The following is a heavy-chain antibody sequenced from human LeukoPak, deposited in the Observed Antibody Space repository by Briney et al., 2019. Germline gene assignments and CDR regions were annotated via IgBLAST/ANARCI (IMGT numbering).Heavy chain of an antibody. CDR2: ISSSSSYI. J-gene: IGHJ4*02. V-gene: IGHV3-21*04. Sequence: PGGSLRLSCAASGFTSSSYSMNWVRQAPGKGLEWVSSISSSSSYIYYADSVKGRFTISRDNAKNSLYLQMNSLRAEDTAVYYCAKKRGYTYGDPFDYWGQGTLVTVSS. CDR1: GFTSSSYS. CDR3: AKKRGYTYGDPFDY. D-gene: IGHD5-18*01.